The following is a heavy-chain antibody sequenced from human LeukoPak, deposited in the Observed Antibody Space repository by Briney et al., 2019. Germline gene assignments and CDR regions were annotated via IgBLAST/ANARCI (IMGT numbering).Heavy chain of an antibody. CDR2: IRSSPNTI. Sequence: GGSLRLSCAASGFTFRSYSMNWVRQAPGKGLEWLSYIRSSPNTIYYADSVKGRFTVSRDDAKNSLYLQMNSLRAEDTAVYYCVRDHHWGFDYWGQGTQVTDSA. V-gene: IGHV3-48*01. J-gene: IGHJ4*02. D-gene: IGHD7-27*01. CDR3: VRDHHWGFDY. CDR1: GFTFRSYS.